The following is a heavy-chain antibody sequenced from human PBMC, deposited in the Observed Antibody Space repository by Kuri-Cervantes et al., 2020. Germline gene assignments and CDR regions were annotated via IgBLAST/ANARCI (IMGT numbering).Heavy chain of an antibody. CDR2: INSDGSST. V-gene: IGHV3-74*01. CDR1: GFTFSCYW. CDR3: ASHMYYYDSSGYDY. D-gene: IGHD3-22*01. J-gene: IGHJ4*02. Sequence: GESLRLSCAASGFTFSCYWMHWVRQAPGKGLVWVSRINSDGSSTSYADSVKGRFTISRDNAKNTLYLQMNSLRTEDTAVYYCASHMYYYDSSGYDYWGQGTPVTVSS.